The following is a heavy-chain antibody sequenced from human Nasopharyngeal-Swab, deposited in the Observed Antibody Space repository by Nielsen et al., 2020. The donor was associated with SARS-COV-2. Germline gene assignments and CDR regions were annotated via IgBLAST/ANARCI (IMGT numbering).Heavy chain of an antibody. CDR3: ARDPRPDYPYYMDV. CDR2: INAGNGDT. J-gene: IGHJ6*03. D-gene: IGHD4-11*01. Sequence: WVRQAPGQRLGWLGWINAGNGDTKYSQRFQGRVTITRDTSASIAYMDLTSLRSEDTAVYYCARDPRPDYPYYMDVWGKGTTVTVSS. V-gene: IGHV1-3*01.